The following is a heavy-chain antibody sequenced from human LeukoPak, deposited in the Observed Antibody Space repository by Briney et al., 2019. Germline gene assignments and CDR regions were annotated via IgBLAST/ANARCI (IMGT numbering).Heavy chain of an antibody. CDR2: ISSIGSTI. Sequence: GGSLRLSCAASGFTFSSYAMSWVRQAPGKGLEWVSYISSIGSTIYYADSVKGRFTISRDNAKNPLYLQMNSLRAEDTAVYYCARDRDYDFWSGKTSIAYDYWGQGTLVTVSS. V-gene: IGHV3-48*04. J-gene: IGHJ4*02. CDR3: ARDRDYDFWSGKTSIAYDY. D-gene: IGHD3-3*01. CDR1: GFTFSSYA.